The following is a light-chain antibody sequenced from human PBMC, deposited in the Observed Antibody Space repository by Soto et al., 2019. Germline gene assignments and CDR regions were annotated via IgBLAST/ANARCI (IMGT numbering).Light chain of an antibody. CDR1: QGIGND. CDR3: LHHYNYPLT. J-gene: IGKJ4*01. Sequence: DIQMTQFPSSLSASVGDRFTITCRASQGIGNDLGWYQHKPGKAPKRLIFSASTLDSGVPSRFSGGGFGTEFTLTISSLQPEDFATYYCLHHYNYPLTLGGGTKVEIK. V-gene: IGKV1-17*01. CDR2: SAS.